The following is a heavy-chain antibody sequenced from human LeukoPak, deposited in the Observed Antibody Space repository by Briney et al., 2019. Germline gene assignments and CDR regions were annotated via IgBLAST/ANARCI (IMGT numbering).Heavy chain of an antibody. CDR3: ARQVSPAAQFDY. V-gene: IGHV4-4*02. CDR2: IYHSGST. Sequence: PSGTLSLTCAVSGGSISSSNWWSWVRQPPGKGLEWIGEIYHSGSTNYNSSLKSRVTMSVDTSKNQFSLKLTSVTAADTALYYCARQVSPAAQFDYWGQGTLVTVSS. CDR1: GGSISSSNW. D-gene: IGHD6-13*01. J-gene: IGHJ4*02.